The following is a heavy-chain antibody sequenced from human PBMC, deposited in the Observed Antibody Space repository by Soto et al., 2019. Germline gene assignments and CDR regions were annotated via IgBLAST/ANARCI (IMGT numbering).Heavy chain of an antibody. CDR3: ARAGAAPYYYYGLDV. D-gene: IGHD3-10*01. CDR2: ISAYNGNT. Sequence: ASVKVSCKASGYMFTKYGITWVRQAPGQGLGWMGWISAYNGNTNLAQNFQGRVIMTTDKSTDTAYMDLRSLTSDDTAIYYCARAGAAPYYYYGLDVWSQGTTVTVSS. CDR1: GYMFTKYG. J-gene: IGHJ6*02. V-gene: IGHV1-18*04.